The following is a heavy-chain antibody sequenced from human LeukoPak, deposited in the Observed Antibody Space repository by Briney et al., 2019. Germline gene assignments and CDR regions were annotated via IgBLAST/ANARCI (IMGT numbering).Heavy chain of an antibody. Sequence: ASVKVSCKASGYTFTSYGISWARQAPGQGLEWMGWISAYNGNTNYAQKLQGRVTITADKSTSTAYMELSSLRSEDTAVYYCARGGCSSTSCRLPNWFDPWGQGTLVTVSS. D-gene: IGHD2-2*01. CDR1: GYTFTSYG. V-gene: IGHV1-18*01. CDR3: ARGGCSSTSCRLPNWFDP. CDR2: ISAYNGNT. J-gene: IGHJ5*02.